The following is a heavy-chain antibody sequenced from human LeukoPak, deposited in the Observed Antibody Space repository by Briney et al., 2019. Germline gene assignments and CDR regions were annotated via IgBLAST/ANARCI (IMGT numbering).Heavy chain of an antibody. Sequence: GGSLRLSCAASGFTFTGYAMSWVRQAPGKGLEWVSSISTSSIYIYYADSVKGRFTISRDNAKNSLYLQMNSLRAEDTAVYYCARGQDTVVTSRDAFDIWGQGTMVTVSS. V-gene: IGHV3-21*01. D-gene: IGHD4-23*01. CDR1: GFTFTGYA. J-gene: IGHJ3*02. CDR3: ARGQDTVVTSRDAFDI. CDR2: ISTSSIYI.